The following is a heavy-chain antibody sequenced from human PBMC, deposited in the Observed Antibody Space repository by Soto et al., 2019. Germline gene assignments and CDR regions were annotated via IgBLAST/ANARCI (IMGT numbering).Heavy chain of an antibody. CDR2: MNAKSGDT. D-gene: IGHD3-16*01. V-gene: IGHV1-8*01. CDR1: GYTFSDFD. Sequence: QAHLEQSGAEVKRPGASAKVSCKASGYTFSDFDINWLRQASGQGPEWMGWMNAKSGDTFFAQRFQGKVNMTWDTSLSTAYMEVGSLTSDDTAMYYCARGNPFNYAGFDVWGQGTTVAVSS. J-gene: IGHJ6*02. CDR3: ARGNPFNYAGFDV.